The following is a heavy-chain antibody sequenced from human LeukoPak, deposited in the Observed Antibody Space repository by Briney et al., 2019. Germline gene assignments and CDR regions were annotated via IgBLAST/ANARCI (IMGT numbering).Heavy chain of an antibody. D-gene: IGHD5-18*01. Sequence: SVKVSCKASGGTFSSYAISWVRQAPGQGLEWMGGIIPIFGTANYAQKFQGRVTITADESTSTAYMKLSSLRSEDTAVYYCARGGVTLNSLVDYWGQGTLVTVSS. V-gene: IGHV1-69*13. CDR3: ARGGVTLNSLVDY. CDR2: IIPIFGTA. CDR1: GGTFSSYA. J-gene: IGHJ4*02.